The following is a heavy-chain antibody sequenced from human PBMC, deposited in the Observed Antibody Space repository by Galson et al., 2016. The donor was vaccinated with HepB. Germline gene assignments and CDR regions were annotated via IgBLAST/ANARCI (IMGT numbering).Heavy chain of an antibody. CDR2: ISHDGGDK. CDR1: GFTGSRYG. J-gene: IGHJ4*02. CDR3: AKLDCGRDCPRDD. D-gene: IGHD2-21*02. Sequence: SLRLSCAASGFTGSRYGMHWVRQAPGKGLEWVAVISHDGGDKHYADSVKGRFTVSRDNSKNTLFLQMNSLRVEDTAVYYCAKLDCGRDCPRDDWGQGTQVTVS. V-gene: IGHV3-30*19.